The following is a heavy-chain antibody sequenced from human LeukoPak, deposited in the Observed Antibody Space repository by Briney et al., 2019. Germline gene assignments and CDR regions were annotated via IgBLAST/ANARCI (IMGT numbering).Heavy chain of an antibody. Sequence: SDTLSLTCGVYGGSFSNYFWTWIRQSPAKGLEWVGEINENGDTDYNPSLKRRANISIDTSRSQFSLTLSSVTAADTAMYYCARVVGIAVVPGATEDNYFDPWGQGTQVTVSS. CDR3: ARVVGIAVVPGATEDNYFDP. CDR2: INENGDT. V-gene: IGHV4-34*01. D-gene: IGHD2-2*01. J-gene: IGHJ5*02. CDR1: GGSFSNYF.